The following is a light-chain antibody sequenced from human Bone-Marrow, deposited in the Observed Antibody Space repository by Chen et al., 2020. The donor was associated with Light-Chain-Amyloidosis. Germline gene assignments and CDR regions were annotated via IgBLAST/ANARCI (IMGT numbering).Light chain of an antibody. V-gene: IGLV3-19*01. CDR1: SLRIYY. CDR2: GKT. Sequence: SSELTQDPAVSVALGQTVRITCQGDSLRIYYANWYQQKPGQAPVLVIYGKTNRPSGIPDRFSGSSSGNTVSLTITGAQAEDGADYYCNSRDSSGNHVVFGGGTKLTVL. J-gene: IGLJ2*01. CDR3: NSRDSSGNHVV.